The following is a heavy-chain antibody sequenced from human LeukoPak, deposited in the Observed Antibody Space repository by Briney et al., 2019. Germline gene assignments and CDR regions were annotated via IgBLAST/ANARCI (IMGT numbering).Heavy chain of an antibody. CDR1: GFTFSSYG. CDR3: AKGSGAFDI. CDR2: ISGSGGST. Sequence: GGTLRLSCAASGFTFSSYGMSWVRQAPGKGLEWVSAISGSGGSTYYADSVKGRFTISRDSSKNTLYLQMNSLRAEDTAVYYCAKGSGAFDIWGQGTMVTVSS. V-gene: IGHV3-23*01. J-gene: IGHJ3*02.